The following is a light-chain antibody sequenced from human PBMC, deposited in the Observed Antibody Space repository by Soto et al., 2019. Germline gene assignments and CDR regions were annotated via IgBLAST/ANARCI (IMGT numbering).Light chain of an antibody. CDR1: NIGSKN. J-gene: IGLJ3*02. V-gene: IGLV3-9*01. Sequence: SYELTQPLSVSVALGQTAKITCGENNIGSKNVHWYQQKPGQAPVLVMYWDTNRPTGIPERFSGSNSGNTATLTISRAQAGDEADYYCQLWDRGIWVFGGGTKLTVL. CDR3: QLWDRGIWV. CDR2: WDT.